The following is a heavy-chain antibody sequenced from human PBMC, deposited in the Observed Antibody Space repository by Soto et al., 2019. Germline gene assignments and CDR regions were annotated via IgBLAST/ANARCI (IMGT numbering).Heavy chain of an antibody. CDR2: VSTYNGNT. CDR1: GYTFTSYG. CDR3: ARADYATIRDFDY. V-gene: IGHV1-18*01. D-gene: IGHD4-17*01. Sequence: ASVKVSCKASGYTFTSYGVSWVRQAPGQGLEWMGWVSTYNGNTNYAQKFQGRVTMTTDTSTTTAYMEMRSLRSDDTAVYYCARADYATIRDFDYWGQGTLVTVSS. J-gene: IGHJ4*02.